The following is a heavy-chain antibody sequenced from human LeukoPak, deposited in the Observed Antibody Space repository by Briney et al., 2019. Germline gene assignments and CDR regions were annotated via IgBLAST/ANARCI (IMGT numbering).Heavy chain of an antibody. V-gene: IGHV4-34*01. CDR3: ARRGGTSRLYYYYYYMDV. CDR1: GGSFSGYY. D-gene: IGHD2-2*01. CDR2: INHSGST. Sequence: SETLSLTCAVYGGSFSGYYWSWIRQPPGKGLEWIGEINHSGSTNYNPSLKSRVTISVDTSKNQFSLTLSSVTAADTAVYYCARRGGTSRLYYYYYYMDVWGKGTTVTVSS. J-gene: IGHJ6*03.